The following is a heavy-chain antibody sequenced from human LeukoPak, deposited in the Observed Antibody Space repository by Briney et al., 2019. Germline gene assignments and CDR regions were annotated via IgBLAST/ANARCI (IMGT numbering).Heavy chain of an antibody. CDR2: IYYSGST. D-gene: IGHD4-17*01. CDR3: ARDPAETYGDYRNWFDP. Sequence: SETLSLTCTVSGGSISSSSYYWGWIRQPPGKGLEWIGSIYYSGSTYYNPSLKSRVTISVDTSKNQFSLKLSSVTAADTAVYYCARDPAETYGDYRNWFDPWGQGTLVTVSS. CDR1: GGSISSSSYY. V-gene: IGHV4-39*07. J-gene: IGHJ5*02.